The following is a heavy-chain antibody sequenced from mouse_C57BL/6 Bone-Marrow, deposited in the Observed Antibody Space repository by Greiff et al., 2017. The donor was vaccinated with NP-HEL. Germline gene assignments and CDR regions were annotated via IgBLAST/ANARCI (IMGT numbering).Heavy chain of an antibody. D-gene: IGHD1-1*01. CDR1: GFTFSDFY. Sequence: EVMLVESGGGLVQSGRSLRLSCATSGFTFSDFYMEWVRQAPGKGLEWIAASRNKANDYTTEYSASVKGRFIVSRDTSQSILYLQMNTLRAEDNAIFYCARDAGSSTPFAYWGQGTLLTVSA. CDR3: ARDAGSSTPFAY. CDR2: SRNKANDYTT. J-gene: IGHJ3*01. V-gene: IGHV7-1*01.